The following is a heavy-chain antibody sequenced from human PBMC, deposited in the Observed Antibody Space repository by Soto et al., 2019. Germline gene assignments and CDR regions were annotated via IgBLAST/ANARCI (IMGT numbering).Heavy chain of an antibody. D-gene: IGHD5-18*01. Sequence: QITLKESGPTLVKPTQTLTLTCTFSGFSLSTSGVGVGWIRQPPGKALEWLALIYWDDDKRYSPSLKSRLTITKDTSKNQVVLTMTNMDPVDTATYYCAQNLDGYSPFDYWGQGTLVTVSS. V-gene: IGHV2-5*02. CDR1: GFSLSTSGVG. CDR3: AQNLDGYSPFDY. J-gene: IGHJ4*02. CDR2: IYWDDDK.